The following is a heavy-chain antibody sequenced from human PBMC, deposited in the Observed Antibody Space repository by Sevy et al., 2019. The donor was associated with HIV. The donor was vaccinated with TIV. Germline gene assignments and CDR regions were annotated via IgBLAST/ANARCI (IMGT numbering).Heavy chain of an antibody. CDR1: GFTFSDYG. CDR2: ISYDGSNK. J-gene: IGHJ4*02. V-gene: IGHV3-30*18. CDR3: AKVRCRFCSGGSSYYFDN. D-gene: IGHD2-15*01. Sequence: GESLKISCAASGFTFSDYGMNWFRQAPGRGLEWVAVISYDGSNKYYSDSVKGRFTISRDNSKDTLFLQMNSLRAEDTAVYYCAKVRCRFCSGGSSYYFDNWGQGTLVTVSS.